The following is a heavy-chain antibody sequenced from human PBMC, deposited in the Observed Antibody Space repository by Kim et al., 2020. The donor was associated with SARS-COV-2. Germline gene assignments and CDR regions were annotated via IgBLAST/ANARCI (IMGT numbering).Heavy chain of an antibody. V-gene: IGHV4-38-2*02. D-gene: IGHD2-2*01. CDR2: IYHSGST. J-gene: IGHJ4*02. Sequence: SETLSLTCTVSGYSISSGYYWGWIRQPPGKGLEWIGSIYHSGSTYYNPSLKSRVTISVDTSKNQFSLKLSSVTAADTAVYYCARVIVVVPARLFDYWGQGTLVTVSS. CDR1: GYSISSGYY. CDR3: ARVIVVVPARLFDY.